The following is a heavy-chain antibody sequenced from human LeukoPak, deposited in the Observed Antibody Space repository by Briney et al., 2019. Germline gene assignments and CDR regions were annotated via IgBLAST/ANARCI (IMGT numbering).Heavy chain of an antibody. CDR1: GFTFNSFF. J-gene: IGHJ4*02. CDR3: VRDLGHSRHYFEY. V-gene: IGHV3-7*01. CDR2: ISQDGSET. Sequence: GGSLRLSCAASGFTFNSFFLNWVRLTPGRELEWVACISQDGSETFYMDSVRGRFTISRDNTKKSLYLQVDSLRAEDTAVYFCVRDLGHSRHYFEYWGQGTLVTVPS. D-gene: IGHD7-27*01.